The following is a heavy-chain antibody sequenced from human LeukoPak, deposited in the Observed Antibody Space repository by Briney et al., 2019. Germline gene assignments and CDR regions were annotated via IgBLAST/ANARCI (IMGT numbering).Heavy chain of an antibody. CDR1: GFTFSSYG. D-gene: IGHD5-24*01. Sequence: PGGSLRLSCAASGFTFSSYGMHWVRQAPGKGLEWVAFIRYDGSNKYYADSVKGRFTISRDNSKNTLYLQMNSLRAEDTAVYYCAKDFAQGRGLMDYWGQGTLVTVSS. CDR3: AKDFAQGRGLMDY. V-gene: IGHV3-30*02. CDR2: IRYDGSNK. J-gene: IGHJ4*02.